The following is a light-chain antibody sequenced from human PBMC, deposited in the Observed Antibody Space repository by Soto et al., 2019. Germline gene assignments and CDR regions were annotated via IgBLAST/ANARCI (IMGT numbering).Light chain of an antibody. CDR2: DAT. Sequence: IQMTQSPSTLSASVGDTVTLTCRSSQMIARWLAWYQQKPGTAPRLIIYDATSLQSGVPSRFSASASGTDFTLTISSLHPDDFATYYCLQYNNWPPSWTFGQGTKVDIK. V-gene: IGKV1-5*01. CDR3: LQYNNWPPSWT. CDR1: QMIARW. J-gene: IGKJ1*01.